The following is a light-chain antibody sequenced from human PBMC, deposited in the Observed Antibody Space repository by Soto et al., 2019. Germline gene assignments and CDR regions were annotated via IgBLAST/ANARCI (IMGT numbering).Light chain of an antibody. CDR1: SNDIGGYNY. CDR3: SSYTITHIPVI. Sequence: QSALTQPASVSGSPGQSITISCTGTSNDIGGYNYVSWYQQHPGEAPKLIIYEVSNRPSGVSNRFSGSKSDNTASLTITGLQAEDVASYYCSSYTITHIPVIFGGGTQLTVL. J-gene: IGLJ2*01. V-gene: IGLV2-14*01. CDR2: EVS.